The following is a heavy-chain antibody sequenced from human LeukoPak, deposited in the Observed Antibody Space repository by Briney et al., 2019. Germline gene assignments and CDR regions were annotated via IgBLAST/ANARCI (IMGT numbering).Heavy chain of an antibody. Sequence: PSETLSLTCTVSGGSISSYYWSWIRQPAGKGLEWIGRIYTSGSANYNPSLKSRVTMSVDTSKNQFSLKLSSVTAADTAVYYCARAARDIVVVPAATYYFDYWGQGTLVTVSS. CDR1: GGSISSYY. J-gene: IGHJ4*02. CDR2: IYTSGSA. D-gene: IGHD2-2*01. CDR3: ARAARDIVVVPAATYYFDY. V-gene: IGHV4-4*07.